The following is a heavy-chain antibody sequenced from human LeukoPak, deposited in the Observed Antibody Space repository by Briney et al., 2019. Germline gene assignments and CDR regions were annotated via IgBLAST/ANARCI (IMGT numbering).Heavy chain of an antibody. J-gene: IGHJ4*02. CDR1: GFTFSSYA. CDR3: AKGLTMIDY. CDR2: IGGSGT. V-gene: IGHV3-23*01. D-gene: IGHD4/OR15-4a*01. Sequence: GGSLRLSCAASGFTFSSYAMTWVRQAPGKGLEWVSTIGGSGTYYADSEKGRFTISRDNSKNMLFLQMNSLRAEDTAVYYCAKGLTMIDYWGQGTLVTVSS.